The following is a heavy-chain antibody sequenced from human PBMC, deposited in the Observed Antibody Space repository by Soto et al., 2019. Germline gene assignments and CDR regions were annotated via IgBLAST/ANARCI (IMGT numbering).Heavy chain of an antibody. CDR3: AHRRSGYFDS. CDR1: GFSLTETGMG. V-gene: IGHV2-5*02. J-gene: IGHJ4*02. Sequence: QITLKESGPTLVKPTQTLTLTCTFSGFSLTETGMGVGWIRQPPGKALEWLALIYWDDDKRYSPSLKRGLTISKDASKNQVVLTKTNVDAVDTATYYCAHRRSGYFDSWGQGTVVTVSS. CDR2: IYWDDDK.